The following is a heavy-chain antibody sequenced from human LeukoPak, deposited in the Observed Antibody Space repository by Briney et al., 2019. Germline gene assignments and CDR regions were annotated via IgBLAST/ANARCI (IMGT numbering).Heavy chain of an antibody. CDR2: ISYDGSNK. Sequence: GRSLRLSCAASGVTFSSYTIHWVRQAPGKGLEWVTIISYDGSNKYYADSVKGRFTISRDNSKNTLYLQMNSLRAEDTAVYYCARGGQGYDLNCFDPWGQGTLVTVSS. V-gene: IGHV3-30-3*01. CDR3: ARGGQGYDLNCFDP. CDR1: GVTFSSYT. J-gene: IGHJ5*02. D-gene: IGHD3-3*01.